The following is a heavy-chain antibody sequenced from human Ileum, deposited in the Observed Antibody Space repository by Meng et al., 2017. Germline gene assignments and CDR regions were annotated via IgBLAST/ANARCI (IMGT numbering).Heavy chain of an antibody. D-gene: IGHD1-26*01. CDR2: VYYSGHT. CDR1: GDSVSSDNYY. CDR3: ARVILYSGSYYFDF. Sequence: GSLRLSCTVSGDSVSSDNYYWSWIRQPPGQGLEWIGYVYYSGHTDYNPSLKRRVTISIDKSTNQFSLRLSSVTAADTAVYYCARVILYSGSYYFDFWGQGTLVTV. J-gene: IGHJ4*02. V-gene: IGHV4-61*01.